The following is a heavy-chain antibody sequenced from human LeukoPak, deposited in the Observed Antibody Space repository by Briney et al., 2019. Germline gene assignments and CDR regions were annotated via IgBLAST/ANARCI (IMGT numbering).Heavy chain of an antibody. V-gene: IGHV1-18*01. D-gene: IGHD6-19*01. CDR2: ISAYNGNT. CDR3: ARTYSSGWYGAFDI. Sequence: GASVKVSCKASGYTFTSYGISWVRQAPGQGREWMGWISAYNGNTNYAQKLQGRVTMTTDTSTSTAYMELRSLRSDDTAVYYCARTYSSGWYGAFDIWGQGTMVTVSP. J-gene: IGHJ3*02. CDR1: GYTFTSYG.